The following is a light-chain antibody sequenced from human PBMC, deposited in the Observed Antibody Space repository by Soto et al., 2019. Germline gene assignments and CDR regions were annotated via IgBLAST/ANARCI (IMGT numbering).Light chain of an antibody. CDR1: QSISSY. Sequence: DIQMTQSPSTLPASVGDRVTITCRASQSISSYLNWYQQKPGKAPKLLIYAASSLQTGVPSRFSGSGSGTDFTLTISSLQPEDFATYYRQQSHSTPRTFGQGTKVDIK. V-gene: IGKV1-39*01. J-gene: IGKJ1*01. CDR2: AAS. CDR3: QQSHSTPRT.